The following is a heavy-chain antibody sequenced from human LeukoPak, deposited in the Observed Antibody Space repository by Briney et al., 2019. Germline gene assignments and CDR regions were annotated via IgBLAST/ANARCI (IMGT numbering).Heavy chain of an antibody. V-gene: IGHV4-38-2*02. Sequence: SETLSLTCTVSGYSISSGYYWGWIRQPPGKGLEWIGSIYHSGSTYYNPSLKSRVTISVDTSKNQFSLKLSSVTAADTAVYYCARLGNIVVVPAAIVPWGQGTLVTVSS. CDR3: ARLGNIVVVPAAIVP. D-gene: IGHD2-2*01. CDR2: IYHSGST. J-gene: IGHJ5*02. CDR1: GYSISSGYY.